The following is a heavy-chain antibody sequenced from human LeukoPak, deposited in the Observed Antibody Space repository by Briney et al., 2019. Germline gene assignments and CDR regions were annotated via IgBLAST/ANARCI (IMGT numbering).Heavy chain of an antibody. D-gene: IGHD3-10*01. J-gene: IGHJ6*03. CDR3: ARRTMVRGVIHYYYYMEV. V-gene: IGHV1-2*02. CDR1: GYTFTTYA. Sequence: ASVKVSCKTSGYTFTTYAMNWVRQAPGQGLEWMGWINPNSGGTNYAQKFQGRVTMTRDTSISTAYMELSRLRSDDTAVYYCARRTMVRGVIHYYYYMEVWGKGTTVTVSS. CDR2: INPNSGGT.